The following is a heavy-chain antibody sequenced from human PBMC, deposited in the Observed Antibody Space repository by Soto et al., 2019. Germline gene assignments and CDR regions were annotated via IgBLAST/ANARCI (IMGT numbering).Heavy chain of an antibody. CDR2: MSNSGRT. D-gene: IGHD2-2*01. V-gene: IGHV4-59*13. Sequence: SETLSLTCTVSGGSISGYYWSWIRQSPEKGLEWIGYMSNSGRTNYNPSLKSRVTISVDTSKNQFSLKLSSVTAADTAVYYCARAGVVVPAARRREYYFDYWGQGTLVTVSS. J-gene: IGHJ4*02. CDR3: ARAGVVVPAARRREYYFDY. CDR1: GGSISGYY.